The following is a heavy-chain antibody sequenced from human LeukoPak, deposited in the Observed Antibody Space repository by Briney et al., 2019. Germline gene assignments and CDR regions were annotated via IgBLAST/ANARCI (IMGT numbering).Heavy chain of an antibody. CDR2: IYYSGST. J-gene: IGHJ3*02. Sequence: PSETLSLTCTVSGGSISSSSYYWGWIRQPPGKGLEWIGSIYYSGSTYYNPSLKSRVTISVDTSKNQFSLKLSSVTAADTAVYYCARDQGYDSSGYYYDHDAFDIWDQGTMVTVSS. CDR1: GGSISSSSYY. D-gene: IGHD3-22*01. CDR3: ARDQGYDSSGYYYDHDAFDI. V-gene: IGHV4-39*07.